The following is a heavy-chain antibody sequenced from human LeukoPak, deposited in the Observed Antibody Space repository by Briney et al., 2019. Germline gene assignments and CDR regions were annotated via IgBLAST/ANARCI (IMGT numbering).Heavy chain of an antibody. CDR1: GFTVSSNY. CDR2: IYSGGST. V-gene: IGHV3-53*01. Sequence: GGSLRLSCAASGFTVSSNYMSWVRQAPGKGLEWVSVIYSGGSTYYADSVKGRFTISRDNSKNTLYLQMNSLRAEDTAVYYCARGQVFEDIVATNDAFDIWGQGTMVTVSS. CDR3: ARGQVFEDIVATNDAFDI. J-gene: IGHJ3*02. D-gene: IGHD5-12*01.